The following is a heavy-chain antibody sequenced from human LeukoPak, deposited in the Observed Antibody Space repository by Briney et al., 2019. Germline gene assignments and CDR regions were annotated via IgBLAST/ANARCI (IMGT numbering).Heavy chain of an antibody. Sequence: SETLSLTCSVSGGSINNYYWTWIRQPAGKGLEWIGHISTLGSTNYNPSLKSRVSMSVDTSNYHFSLKLTFVTAADTAIYYCARVESGDYIDYWGQGTLVTVSS. D-gene: IGHD2-15*01. CDR1: GGSINNYY. V-gene: IGHV4-4*07. CDR3: ARVESGDYIDY. CDR2: ISTLGST. J-gene: IGHJ4*02.